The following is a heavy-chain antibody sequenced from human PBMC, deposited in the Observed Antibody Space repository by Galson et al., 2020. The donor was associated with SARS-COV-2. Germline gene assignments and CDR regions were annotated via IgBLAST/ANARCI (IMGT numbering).Heavy chain of an antibody. CDR1: GFTFGDYA. CDR3: TRVGLFIVVVTTALPDAFDI. D-gene: IGHD2-21*02. V-gene: IGHV3-49*03. J-gene: IGHJ3*02. Sequence: GESLKISCTASGFTFGDYAMSWFRQAPGKGLEWVGFIRSKAYGGTTEYAASVKGRFTISRDDSKSIAYLQMNSLKTEDTAVYYCTRVGLFIVVVTTALPDAFDIWGQGTMVTVSS. CDR2: IRSKAYGGTT.